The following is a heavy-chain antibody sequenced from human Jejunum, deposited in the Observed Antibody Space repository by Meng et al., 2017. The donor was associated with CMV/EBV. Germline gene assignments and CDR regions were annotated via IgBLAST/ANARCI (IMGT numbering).Heavy chain of an antibody. Sequence: AVSGDSLSRNLWWSWVRQPPGKGLEWIGEISYSGSTKYNPSLQSRVTISSDTTNNRFSLRLNSVTAADTGVYFCARSPGFWSLDYWGRGTLVTVSS. J-gene: IGHJ4*02. CDR1: GDSLSRNLW. CDR2: ISYSGST. CDR3: ARSPGFWSLDY. D-gene: IGHD2-8*02. V-gene: IGHV4-4*01.